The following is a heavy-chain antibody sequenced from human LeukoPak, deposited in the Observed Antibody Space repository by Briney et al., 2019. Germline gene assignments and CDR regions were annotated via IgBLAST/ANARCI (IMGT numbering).Heavy chain of an antibody. CDR3: ASVYSYGYNAFDI. D-gene: IGHD5-18*01. V-gene: IGHV1-18*04. J-gene: IGHJ3*02. CDR1: GYTFTSYG. Sequence: ATVKVSCKASGYTFTSYGMSWVRHAPGQGLEWMGWLSAFNGNTNYAQKLQGRVTMTTETSKHTAHVELSSMRYDDTAVYYCASVYSYGYNAFDIWGQGTMVTISS. CDR2: LSAFNGNT.